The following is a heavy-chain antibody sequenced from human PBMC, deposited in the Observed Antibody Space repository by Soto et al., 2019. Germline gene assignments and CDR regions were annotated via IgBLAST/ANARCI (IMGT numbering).Heavy chain of an antibody. Sequence: ASVKVSCKASGYTFTSYAMHWVRQAPGQRLEWMGWINAGNGNTRYSQKFQGRVTITRDTSASTAYVELSSLRSEDTAVYHCARAGGYSSGWSRYWGQGTLVTVSS. V-gene: IGHV1-3*01. CDR3: ARAGGYSSGWSRY. CDR1: GYTFTSYA. CDR2: INAGNGNT. D-gene: IGHD6-19*01. J-gene: IGHJ4*02.